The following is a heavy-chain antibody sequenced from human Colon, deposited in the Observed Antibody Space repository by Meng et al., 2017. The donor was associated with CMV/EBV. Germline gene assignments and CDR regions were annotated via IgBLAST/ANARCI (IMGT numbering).Heavy chain of an antibody. CDR3: AKDLWTTGTYFDY. Sequence: GGSLRLSCAVSGFTLTIHEMHWVRQAPGKGLEWISYISNSGSTIYYADSVKGRFTISRDTAENALYLQMNSLRPEDTAVYYCAKDLWTTGTYFDYWGQGTLVTVSS. V-gene: IGHV3-48*03. CDR2: ISNSGSTI. CDR1: GFTLTIHE. D-gene: IGHD1-1*01. J-gene: IGHJ4*02.